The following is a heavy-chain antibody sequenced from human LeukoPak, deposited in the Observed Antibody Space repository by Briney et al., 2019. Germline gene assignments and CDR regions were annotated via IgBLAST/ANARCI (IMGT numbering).Heavy chain of an antibody. D-gene: IGHD2-2*01. CDR1: GFTFSSYA. CDR2: ISGSGGST. J-gene: IGHJ4*02. Sequence: GGSLRLSCAASGFTFSSYAMSWVRQAPGKGLEWISAISGSGGSTYYADSVKGRFTISRDNSKNTLYLQMNSLRAEDTAVYYCARKYCSTTSCLFDNWGQGTLVTVSS. CDR3: ARKYCSTTSCLFDN. V-gene: IGHV3-23*01.